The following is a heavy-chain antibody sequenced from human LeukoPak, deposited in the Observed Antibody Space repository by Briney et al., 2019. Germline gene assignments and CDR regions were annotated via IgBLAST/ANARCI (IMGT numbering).Heavy chain of an antibody. CDR2: ISGYSANT. CDR3: ARGDYGDYEGDAFDV. V-gene: IGHV1-18*01. J-gene: IGHJ3*01. D-gene: IGHD4-17*01. CDR1: GYTFTSYG. Sequence: GATVKVSCKASGYTFTSYGINWVRQAPGQGLQWMGWISGYSANTNYAQNFRDRVSMTTDTSTSTTYMELRSLRSDDTAVYYCARGDYGDYEGDAFDVWGQGTMVTVSS.